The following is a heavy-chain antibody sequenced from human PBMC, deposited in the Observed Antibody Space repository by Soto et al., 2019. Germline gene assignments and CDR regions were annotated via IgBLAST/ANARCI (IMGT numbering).Heavy chain of an antibody. CDR1: GFTFSSYA. V-gene: IGHV3-23*01. CDR2: ISGSSGNT. D-gene: IGHD6-13*01. Sequence: SGGSLRLSCAASGFTFSSYAMIWVRQAPGKGLEWVSSISGSSGNTFYADSVKGRFTISRDNSKNTLYLQMNSLRADDTAVYYCAKSSAMAAAGRNWFDFWGQGTLVPVSS. CDR3: AKSSAMAAAGRNWFDF. J-gene: IGHJ5*01.